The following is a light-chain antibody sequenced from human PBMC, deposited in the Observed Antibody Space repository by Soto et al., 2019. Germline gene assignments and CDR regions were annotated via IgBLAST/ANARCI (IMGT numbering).Light chain of an antibody. CDR1: SAAVGTYNL. Sequence: QSALTQPASVSGSPGQTITVSCTGGSAAVGTYNLVSWYQQHPDKAPKLIIYGGNKRPSGVSDRFSGSQSGDTASLTISGLQTEDEADYYCCSYANFSTFVVFGGGTKLTVL. CDR2: GGN. V-gene: IGLV2-23*03. J-gene: IGLJ3*02. CDR3: CSYANFSTFVV.